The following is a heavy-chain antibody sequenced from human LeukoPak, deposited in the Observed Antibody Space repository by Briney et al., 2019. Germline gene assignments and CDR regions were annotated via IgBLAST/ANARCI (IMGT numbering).Heavy chain of an antibody. CDR1: GYTLTELS. Sequence: ASVKSLSKDSGYTLTELSMHWVRQAPGKGLEWMGGFDPEDGETIYAQKFQGRVTMTKDTSTDTTYMELSSLRSEDTAVYYCATWSYDSSGSYYFDYWGKGTLVTVSS. CDR3: ATWSYDSSGSYYFDY. V-gene: IGHV1-24*01. D-gene: IGHD3-22*01. CDR2: FDPEDGET. J-gene: IGHJ4*02.